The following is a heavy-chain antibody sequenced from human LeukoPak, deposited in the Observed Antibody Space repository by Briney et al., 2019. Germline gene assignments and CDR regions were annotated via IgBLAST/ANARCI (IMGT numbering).Heavy chain of an antibody. J-gene: IGHJ1*01. Sequence: KPSETLSLTCTVFGYSVSRSDSYWYWIRQPPGKVLEWIGTIYYSGRTYYSPSLKSRVTISVDTSNNQFSLNLSSVPAADTALYFCARRRYYDSSGYLDWGQGTLVTVSS. V-gene: IGHV4-39*01. CDR1: GYSVSRSDSY. D-gene: IGHD3-22*01. CDR3: ARRRYYDSSGYLD. CDR2: IYYSGRT.